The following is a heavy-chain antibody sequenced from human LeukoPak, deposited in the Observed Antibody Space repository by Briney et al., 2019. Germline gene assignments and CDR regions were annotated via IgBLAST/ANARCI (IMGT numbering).Heavy chain of an antibody. CDR1: SGSFSGYY. J-gene: IGHJ3*02. CDR2: INHSGST. D-gene: IGHD3-22*01. CDR3: ARPLRITMIVVDDRGRYAFDI. V-gene: IGHV4-34*01. Sequence: PSETLSLTCAVYSGSFSGYYWSWIRQPPGKGLEWIGEINHSGSTNYNPSLKGRVTISVDTSKNQFSLKLSSVTAADTAVYYCARPLRITMIVVDDRGRYAFDIWGQGTMVTVSS.